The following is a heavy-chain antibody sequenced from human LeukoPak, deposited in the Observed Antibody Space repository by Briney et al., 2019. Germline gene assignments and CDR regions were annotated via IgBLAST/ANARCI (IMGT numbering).Heavy chain of an antibody. Sequence: ASVKVSCKASGYTFTSYAMHWVRQAPGQRLEWMGWINIGNGNTKSSQKFQDRVTITRDTSASTAYMELSSLRSEDTAVYYCAKVDSANTYDYWGQGTLVTVSS. CDR2: INIGNGNT. D-gene: IGHD3/OR15-3a*01. V-gene: IGHV1-3*04. J-gene: IGHJ4*02. CDR3: AKVDSANTYDY. CDR1: GYTFTSYA.